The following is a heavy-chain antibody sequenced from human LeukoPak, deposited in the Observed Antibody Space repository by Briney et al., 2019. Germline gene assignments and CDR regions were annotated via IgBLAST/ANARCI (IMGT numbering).Heavy chain of an antibody. CDR2: IYHTGPT. D-gene: IGHD1/OR15-1a*01. CDR3: ARGEHSVDS. V-gene: IGHV4-39*07. Sequence: SETLSLTCTVSGGSMTNNTFYWGWIRQPPGKGLEWIGSIYHTGPTYYNPSLKSRVTISVDTSKNQFSLKLSSVTAADTAVYYCARGEHSVDSWGQGMLVTVSS. J-gene: IGHJ4*02. CDR1: GGSMTNNTFY.